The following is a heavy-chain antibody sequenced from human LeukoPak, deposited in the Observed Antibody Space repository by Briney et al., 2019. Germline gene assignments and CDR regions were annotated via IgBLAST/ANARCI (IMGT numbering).Heavy chain of an antibody. CDR2: VSYSWST. D-gene: IGHD3-10*01. CDR1: GGSISGYH. CDR3: ARDRPYYFGSGNYYSFDI. Sequence: PSETLSLTCTVSGGSISGYHWSWLRQPPGKGLEWIGSVSYSWSTNYNPSLKTRVTISVDTSKIQFSLKVGSVAAADTAVYYCARDRPYYFGSGNYYSFDIWGQGTLVTVSS. V-gene: IGHV4-59*01. J-gene: IGHJ4*02.